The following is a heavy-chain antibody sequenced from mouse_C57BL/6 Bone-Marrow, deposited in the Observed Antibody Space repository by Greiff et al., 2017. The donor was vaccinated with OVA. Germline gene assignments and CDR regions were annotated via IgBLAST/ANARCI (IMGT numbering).Heavy chain of an antibody. D-gene: IGHD1-1*01. J-gene: IGHJ2*01. Sequence: VQLQQSGAELVKPGASVKLSCTASGFNIKDYYMHWVKQRTEQGLEWIGRIDPDDGETKYAPNVQGKATITADTSSNTAYLQLSSLTSEDTAVYSCAEYITRYFAYWGQGTTVTVSS. CDR3: AEYITRYFAY. CDR1: GFNIKDYY. CDR2: IDPDDGET. V-gene: IGHV14-2*01.